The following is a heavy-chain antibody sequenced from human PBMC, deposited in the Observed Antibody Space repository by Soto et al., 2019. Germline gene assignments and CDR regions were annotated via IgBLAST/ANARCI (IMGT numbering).Heavy chain of an antibody. V-gene: IGHV1-3*01. J-gene: IGHJ4*02. CDR2: INAGNGNT. Sequence: QVQLVQSGAEVKKPGTSVMVSCQASGYTFTKYAMQWVRQALGQRLEWMGWINAGNGNTKYSQKFQGRLTITRHASANTTYRDLRSLTSKDTAVYYCARGIGVDTTASYYFDSCGQGTQVTVSS. D-gene: IGHD5-18*01. CDR1: GYTFTKYA. CDR3: ARGIGVDTTASYYFDS.